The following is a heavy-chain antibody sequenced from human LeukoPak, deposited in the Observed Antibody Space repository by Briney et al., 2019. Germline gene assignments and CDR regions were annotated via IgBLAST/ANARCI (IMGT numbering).Heavy chain of an antibody. D-gene: IGHD6-19*01. Sequence: GGSLRLSCAVSGFTFSNYSMNWVRQAPGKGLEWVSLISSSSSYIYYADSVKGRFTISRDNAKNTLYLQMNSLRAEDTAVYYCAKSAIAVAGSFDYWGQGTLVTVSS. CDR1: GFTFSNYS. V-gene: IGHV3-21*04. J-gene: IGHJ4*02. CDR3: AKSAIAVAGSFDY. CDR2: ISSSSSYI.